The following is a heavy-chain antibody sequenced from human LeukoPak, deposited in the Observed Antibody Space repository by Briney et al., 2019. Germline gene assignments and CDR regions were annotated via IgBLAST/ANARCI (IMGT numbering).Heavy chain of an antibody. CDR3: ASFTVIGIAVAGTLDY. CDR1: GYTFTGYY. J-gene: IGHJ4*02. CDR2: INPNSGGT. D-gene: IGHD6-19*01. V-gene: IGHV1-2*02. Sequence: ASVKVSCKASGYTFTGYYMHWVRQAPGQGLEWMGWINPNSGGTNYAQKFQGRVTMTRDTSISTAYMELSRLRSDDTAVYYCASFTVIGIAVAGTLDYWGQGTLVTVSS.